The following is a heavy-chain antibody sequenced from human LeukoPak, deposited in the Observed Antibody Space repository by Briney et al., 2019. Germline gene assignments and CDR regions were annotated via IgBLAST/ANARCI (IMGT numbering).Heavy chain of an antibody. CDR2: IYPGDSDT. CDR3: ARREGIVYNWFDP. Sequence: GESLKISSKGSGDSSTSYWIGWVRQMPGKGLEWMGIIYPGDSDTRYSPAFQGQVTISADKSISTAYLQWSSLKASDTAMYYCARREGIVYNWFDPWGQGTLVTVSS. D-gene: IGHD5/OR15-5a*01. CDR1: GDSSTSYW. V-gene: IGHV5-51*01. J-gene: IGHJ5*02.